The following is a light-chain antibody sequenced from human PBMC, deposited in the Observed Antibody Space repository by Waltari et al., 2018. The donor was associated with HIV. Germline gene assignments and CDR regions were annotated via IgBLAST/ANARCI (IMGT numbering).Light chain of an antibody. Sequence: QAVVTQEPSLTVSPGGTVTLTCGSSTGAVTSGHYPYWFQQKPGQAPTALIFDTSNKHSWTACRVSGSLLWGKASLTLSGAQPEDEAEYYCLLSYSGASWVFGGGTKVTVL. CDR2: DTS. CDR1: TGAVTSGHY. V-gene: IGLV7-46*01. CDR3: LLSYSGASWV. J-gene: IGLJ3*02.